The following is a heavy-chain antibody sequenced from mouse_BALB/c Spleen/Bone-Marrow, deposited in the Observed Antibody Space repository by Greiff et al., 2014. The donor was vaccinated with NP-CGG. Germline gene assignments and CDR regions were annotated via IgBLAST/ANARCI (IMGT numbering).Heavy chain of an antibody. CDR1: GYAFTNYL. V-gene: IGHV1-54*01. J-gene: IGHJ2*01. Sequence: VQLQQSGAELVRPGTSVKVSCKASGYAFTNYLIEWVKQRPGQGLEWIGVINPGSGGTNYNEKFKGKATLTADKSSSTAYMQLSSLTSDDSAVYFCARSECNYADYWGQGTTLTVSS. D-gene: IGHD2-1*01. CDR2: INPGSGGT. CDR3: ARSECNYADY.